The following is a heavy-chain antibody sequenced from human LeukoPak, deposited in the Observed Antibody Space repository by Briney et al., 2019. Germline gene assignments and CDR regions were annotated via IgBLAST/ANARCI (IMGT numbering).Heavy chain of an antibody. V-gene: IGHV4-59*01. CDR2: IYYSGST. Sequence: SETLSLTCTVSGGSISSYYWSWIRQPPGKGLEWIGYIYYSGSTNYNPSLKSRVTISVDTSKNQFSLKLSSVTAADTAVYYCARARYSYGPRNWFDPWGQGTLVTVSS. CDR3: ARARYSYGPRNWFDP. CDR1: GGSISSYY. D-gene: IGHD5-18*01. J-gene: IGHJ5*02.